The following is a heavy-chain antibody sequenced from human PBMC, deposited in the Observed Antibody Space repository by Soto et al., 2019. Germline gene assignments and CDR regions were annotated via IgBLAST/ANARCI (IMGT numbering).Heavy chain of an antibody. V-gene: IGHV4-4*02. CDR3: ARVSGSYYYGMDV. CDR1: GGSISSSNW. CDR2: IYHSGST. Sequence: QVQLQESGPGLVKPSGTLSLTCAVSGGSISSSNWWSWVRQPPGKGLEWIGEIYHSGSTNYNPSLKSRVTISVGKSQNQFSLKLSSVTAADTAVYYCARVSGSYYYGMDVWGQGTTVTVSS. J-gene: IGHJ6*02. D-gene: IGHD1-26*01.